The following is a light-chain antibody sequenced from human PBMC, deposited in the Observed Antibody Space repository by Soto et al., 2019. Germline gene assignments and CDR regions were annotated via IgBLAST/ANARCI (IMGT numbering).Light chain of an antibody. CDR2: ENN. Sequence: QSALTQPPSASGSPGQSVTISCTGSSSNIGAGYEAHWYQQVPGTAPKFLIYENNNRPSGVPDRFSGSKSGTSASLAITGLQAEDEAEYYCQSYDSSLSGYVFGTGTKVTVL. J-gene: IGLJ1*01. CDR1: SSNIGAGYE. CDR3: QSYDSSLSGYV. V-gene: IGLV1-40*01.